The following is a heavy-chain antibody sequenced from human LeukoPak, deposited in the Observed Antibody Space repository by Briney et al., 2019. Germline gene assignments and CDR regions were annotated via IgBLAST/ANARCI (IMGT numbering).Heavy chain of an antibody. Sequence: GGSLRLSCAASGFTFSSYGMHWVRKAPGKGLEWLAVIWYDGSNKYYADSVKGRFTISRDNSKNTLYLQMNSLRAEDTAVYYCARDGPDYDYVWGSYRAPPPLDYWGQGTLVTVSS. CDR1: GFTFSSYG. CDR3: ARDGPDYDYVWGSYRAPPPLDY. D-gene: IGHD3-16*02. V-gene: IGHV3-33*01. CDR2: IWYDGSNK. J-gene: IGHJ4*02.